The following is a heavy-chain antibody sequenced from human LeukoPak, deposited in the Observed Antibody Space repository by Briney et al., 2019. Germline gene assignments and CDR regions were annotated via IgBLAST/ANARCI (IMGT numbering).Heavy chain of an antibody. CDR1: GYTFTGYY. J-gene: IGHJ4*02. V-gene: IGHV1-2*06. Sequence: ASVKVSCKASGYTFTGYYMHWVRQAPGQGLEWMGRINPNSGGTNYAQKFQGRVTMTRDTSISTAYMELSRLRSDDTAVYYCARDYHDSSGYYDGWGQGTLVTVSS. D-gene: IGHD3-22*01. CDR3: ARDYHDSSGYYDG. CDR2: INPNSGGT.